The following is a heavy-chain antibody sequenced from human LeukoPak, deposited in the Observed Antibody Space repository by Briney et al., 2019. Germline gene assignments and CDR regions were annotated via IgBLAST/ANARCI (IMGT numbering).Heavy chain of an antibody. CDR2: MNPNNGGT. J-gene: IGHJ5*02. V-gene: IGHV1-2*02. CDR3: ARDKPNYDILSGYSFDP. D-gene: IGHD3-9*01. CDR1: GYTFIGYN. Sequence: ASVKVSCKASGYTFIGYNMHWVRQAPGEGLEWMGWMNPNNGGTYYAEKFQGRVRMTSDTSISTAYMELSRLTSDDTAVYFCARDKPNYDILSGYSFDPWGQGSLVIVSS.